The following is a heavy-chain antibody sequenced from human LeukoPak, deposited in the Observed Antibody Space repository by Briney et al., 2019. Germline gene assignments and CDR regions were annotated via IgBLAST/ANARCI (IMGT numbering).Heavy chain of an antibody. J-gene: IGHJ6*02. CDR3: ARSPYGPPGGYYYGMDV. CDR2: IYYSGST. Sequence: SETLSLTCTVPGGSISSYYWSWIRQPPGKGLEWIGYIYYSGSTNYNPSLKSRVTISVDTSKNQFSLKLSSVTAADTAVYYCARSPYGPPGGYYYGMDVWGQGTTVTVSS. D-gene: IGHD3-10*01. V-gene: IGHV4-59*01. CDR1: GGSISSYY.